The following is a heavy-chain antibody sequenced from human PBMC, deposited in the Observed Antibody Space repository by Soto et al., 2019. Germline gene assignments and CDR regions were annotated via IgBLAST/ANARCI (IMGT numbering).Heavy chain of an antibody. J-gene: IGHJ4*02. V-gene: IGHV3-74*01. CDR2: INVDGSTT. Sequence: EVQLVESGGGLVQPGGSLRLSCAASGFTFSSYWMHWVRQAPGRGLVWVSRINVDGSTTNYADSVKGRFTISRDNAKNTLYLQMNSLRAEDTAVYSCARPSSGWSFGYWGQGTLVTVSS. CDR3: ARPSSGWSFGY. D-gene: IGHD6-19*01. CDR1: GFTFSSYW.